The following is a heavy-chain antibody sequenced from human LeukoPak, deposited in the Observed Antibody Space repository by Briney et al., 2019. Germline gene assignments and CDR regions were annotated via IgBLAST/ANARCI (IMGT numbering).Heavy chain of an antibody. Sequence: GASVKVSCRGFGYNFTNYGISWVRQAPGQRLEWMGWISGYNGNTDYAQKFLARVTMTTDTSTSTGYLELRSLRSDDTAVYYCARAGRLKSGSNIYWGRGTLVTVSS. D-gene: IGHD1-26*01. CDR3: ARAGRLKSGSNIY. V-gene: IGHV1-18*01. CDR1: GYNFTNYG. J-gene: IGHJ4*02. CDR2: ISGYNGNT.